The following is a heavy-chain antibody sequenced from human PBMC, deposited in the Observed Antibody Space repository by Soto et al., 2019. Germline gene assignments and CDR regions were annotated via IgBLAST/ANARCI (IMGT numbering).Heavy chain of an antibody. Sequence: QLQLQESGPGLVKPSETLSLTCTISGGSISSTNYYWGWIRQPPGKGLEWIGNIYYSGSTYYNPSLKSRVTISVDTSKNQFPLKLSSVTTADTAVYYCARRWSSATFDYWGQGTLVTVSS. CDR3: ARRWSSATFDY. D-gene: IGHD6-25*01. CDR1: GGSISSTNYY. J-gene: IGHJ4*02. CDR2: IYYSGST. V-gene: IGHV4-39*01.